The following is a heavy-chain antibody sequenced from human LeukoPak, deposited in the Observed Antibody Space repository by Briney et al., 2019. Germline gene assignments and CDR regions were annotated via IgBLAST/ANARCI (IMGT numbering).Heavy chain of an antibody. D-gene: IGHD6-6*01. V-gene: IGHV1-46*01. J-gene: IGHJ1*01. Sequence: GASVKVSCKASGYTFTSYYMHWVRQAPGQGLEWMGIINPSGGSTSYAQKFQGRVTMTRDTSTSTVYMELSSLRSEDTAVYYCARDRHSSSGDAEYFQHWGQGTLVTVSS. CDR1: GYTFTSYY. CDR3: ARDRHSSSGDAEYFQH. CDR2: INPSGGST.